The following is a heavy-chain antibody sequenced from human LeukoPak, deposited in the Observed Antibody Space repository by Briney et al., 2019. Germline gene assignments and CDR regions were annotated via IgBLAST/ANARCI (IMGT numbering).Heavy chain of an antibody. D-gene: IGHD6-13*01. V-gene: IGHV4-59*08. J-gene: IGHJ1*01. CDR3: ARLPGIAAV. CDR2: IYYTGST. CDR1: GGSFTTHY. Sequence: SETLSLTCTVSGGSFTTHYWSWIRQPPGKSLEWIGYIYYTGSTTYNPSLKSRVTISIDTSNNRFSLNLTSVTAADTAVYYCARLPGIAAVWGQGTLVIVSS.